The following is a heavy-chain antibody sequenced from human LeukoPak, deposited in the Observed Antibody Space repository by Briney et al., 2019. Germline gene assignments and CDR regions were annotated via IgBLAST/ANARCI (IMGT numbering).Heavy chain of an antibody. V-gene: IGHV3-48*01. Sequence: GGSLRLSCAASGFTFSSYAMNWVRQAPGKGLERVSYISNSSSTIYYADSVKGRFTISRDNAKNSLYLQMNSLRAEDTAVYYCAGGYTGFGYWGQGTLVTVSS. CDR3: AGGYTGFGY. D-gene: IGHD5-24*01. CDR1: GFTFSSYA. J-gene: IGHJ4*02. CDR2: ISNSSSTI.